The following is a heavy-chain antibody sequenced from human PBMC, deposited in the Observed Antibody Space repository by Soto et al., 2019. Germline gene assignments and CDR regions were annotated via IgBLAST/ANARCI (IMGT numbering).Heavy chain of an antibody. CDR1: GFTFSNYW. CDR2: INEDESNT. CDR3: ARCLFLDY. Sequence: EVQLVESGGGLVQPGGSLRLSCATSGFTFSNYWMHWVRQAPGKGPVWVSRINEDESNTNYADSVKGRFTIASDNAKNTLYPQMSRLRAGDTAVYYCARCLFLDYWGQGTRVTVAS. J-gene: IGHJ4*02. V-gene: IGHV3-74*01. D-gene: IGHD3-3*01.